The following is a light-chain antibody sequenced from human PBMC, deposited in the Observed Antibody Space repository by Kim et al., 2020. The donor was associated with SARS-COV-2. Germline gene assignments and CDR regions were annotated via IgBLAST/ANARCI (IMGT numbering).Light chain of an antibody. CDR3: NSRDSNDNVV. J-gene: IGLJ2*01. Sequence: SSELTQDPAVSVAFGQTVRITCQGDSLRSYYATWYQQKPGQAPILVIYGKNNRPSGIPDRFSGSSSGNTASLTITGTHAGDEADYYCNSRDSNDNVVFGG. CDR2: GKN. CDR1: SLRSYY. V-gene: IGLV3-19*01.